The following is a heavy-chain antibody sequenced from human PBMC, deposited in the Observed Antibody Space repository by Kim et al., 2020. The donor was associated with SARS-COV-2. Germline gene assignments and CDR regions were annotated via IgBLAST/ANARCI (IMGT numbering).Heavy chain of an antibody. Sequence: YADSVKGRFTISRDNAKNSLYLQRNSLRAEDTAVYYCARWHDFWSGYLDVWGQGTTVTVSS. V-gene: IGHV3-11*03. D-gene: IGHD3-3*01. J-gene: IGHJ6*02. CDR3: ARWHDFWSGYLDV.